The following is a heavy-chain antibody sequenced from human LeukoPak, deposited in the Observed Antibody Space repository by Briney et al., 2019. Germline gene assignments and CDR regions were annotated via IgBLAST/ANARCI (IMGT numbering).Heavy chain of an antibody. Sequence: PSETLSLTCTVSGVSIRNYYWSWIRQPPGKGLEWIGYVYYSGSTNYNPSLKSRVSISLDTSKNQVSLNLTSVTAADTAVYYCARSLQYNNNNYFYYGMDVWGQGTTVTVSS. V-gene: IGHV4-59*01. CDR3: ARSLQYNNNNYFYYGMDV. D-gene: IGHD3-10*01. J-gene: IGHJ6*02. CDR1: GVSIRNYY. CDR2: VYYSGST.